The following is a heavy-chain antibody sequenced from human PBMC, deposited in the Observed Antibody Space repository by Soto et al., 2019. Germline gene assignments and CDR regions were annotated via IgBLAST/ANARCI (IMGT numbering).Heavy chain of an antibody. D-gene: IGHD5-18*01. CDR1: GGTFSSYT. J-gene: IGHJ6*03. Sequence: QVQLVQSGAEVKKPGSSVKVSCKASGGTFSSYTISWVRQAPGQGLEWMGRIIHILGIANYAQKFQGRVTITADKSTSTAYMELSSLRSEDTAVYYCARDHSYEGYSYGPTYYYYMDVWGKGTTVTVSS. V-gene: IGHV1-69*08. CDR3: ARDHSYEGYSYGPTYYYYMDV. CDR2: IIHILGIA.